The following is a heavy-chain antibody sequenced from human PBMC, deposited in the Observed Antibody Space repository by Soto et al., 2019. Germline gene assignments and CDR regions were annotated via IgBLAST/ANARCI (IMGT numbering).Heavy chain of an antibody. D-gene: IGHD2-8*01. CDR1: GFTFSSYG. V-gene: IGHV3-30*18. Sequence: GGSLRLSCAASGFTFSSYGMHWVRQAPGKGLEWVAVISYDGSNKYYADSVKGRFTISRDNSKNTLYLQMNSLRAEDTAVYYCAKDAQDIVLMVYVPDNYYYYYMDVWGKGTTVTVSS. CDR3: AKDAQDIVLMVYVPDNYYYYYMDV. CDR2: ISYDGSNK. J-gene: IGHJ6*03.